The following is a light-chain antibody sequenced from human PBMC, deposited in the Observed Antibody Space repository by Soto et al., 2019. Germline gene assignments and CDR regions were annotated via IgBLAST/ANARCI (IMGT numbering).Light chain of an antibody. CDR1: QSIGDW. CDR3: QHYDSYSPTWT. V-gene: IGKV1-5*03. CDR2: KAS. Sequence: DIPMTQSPSTLSASVGDRVSITCRASQSIGDWLAWYQQKPGKAPKLLIYKASNLQSGVPSRFSGSGSGTDFTLTLSSLQPDDFATYYCQHYDSYSPTWTFGQGTKVDIK. J-gene: IGKJ1*01.